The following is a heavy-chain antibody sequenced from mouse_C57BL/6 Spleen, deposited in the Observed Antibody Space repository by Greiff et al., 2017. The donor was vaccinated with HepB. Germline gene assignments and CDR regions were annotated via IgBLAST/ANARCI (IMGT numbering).Heavy chain of an antibody. V-gene: IGHV5-12*01. CDR1: GFTFSDYY. J-gene: IGHJ4*01. D-gene: IGHD1-1*01. CDR2: ISNGGGST. CDR3: ARRYYYGSSQGAMDY. Sequence: EVKVVESGGGLVQPGGSLKLSCAASGFTFSDYYMYWVRQTPEKRLEWVAYISNGGGSTYYPDTVKGRFTISRDNAKNTLYLQMSRLKSEDTAMYDCARRYYYGSSQGAMDYWGQGTSVTVSS.